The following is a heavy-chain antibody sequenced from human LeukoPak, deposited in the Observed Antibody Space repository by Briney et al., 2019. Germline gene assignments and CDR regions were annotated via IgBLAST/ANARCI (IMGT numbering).Heavy chain of an antibody. Sequence: KPGGSLRLSCAASGFTFSSYSMNWVRQAPGKGLEWVSSISSSSSYIYYADSVKGRFTISRDNAKNSLYLQMNSLRAEDTAVYYCARDGFGYYYMDVWGKGTTVTVSS. CDR2: ISSSSSYI. CDR1: GFTFSSYS. V-gene: IGHV3-21*01. J-gene: IGHJ6*03. D-gene: IGHD3-3*01. CDR3: ARDGFGYYYMDV.